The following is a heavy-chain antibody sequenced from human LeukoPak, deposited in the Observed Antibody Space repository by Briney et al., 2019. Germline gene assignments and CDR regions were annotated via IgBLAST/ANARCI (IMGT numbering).Heavy chain of an antibody. D-gene: IGHD2-2*01. CDR2: IWYDGSNK. V-gene: IGHV3-33*01. Sequence: GGSLRLSCAACGFTFSSYGMHWVRQAPGKGLQWVAVIWYDGSNKYYADSVKGRFTISRDNSKNTLYLQMNSLRAEDTAVYYCARAPLVPAALYYFDYWGQGTLVTVSS. J-gene: IGHJ4*02. CDR1: GFTFSSYG. CDR3: ARAPLVPAALYYFDY.